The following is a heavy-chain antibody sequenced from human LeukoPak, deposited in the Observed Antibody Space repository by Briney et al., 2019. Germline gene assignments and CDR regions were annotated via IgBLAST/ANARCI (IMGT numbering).Heavy chain of an antibody. D-gene: IGHD2-21*02. CDR2: IYYSGST. J-gene: IGHJ4*02. V-gene: IGHV4-59*12. Sequence: SETLSLTCTVSGGSISSYYWSWIRQPPGKGLEWIGYIYYSGSTNYNPSLKSRVTISVDTSKNQFSLKLSSVTAADTAVYYCARGPSNIVVVTAISYWGQGTLVTVSS. CDR1: GGSISSYY. CDR3: ARGPSNIVVVTAISY.